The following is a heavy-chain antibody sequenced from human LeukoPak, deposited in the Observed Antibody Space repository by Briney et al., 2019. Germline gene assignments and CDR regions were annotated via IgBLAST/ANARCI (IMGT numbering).Heavy chain of an antibody. CDR3: GRVWGSHY. CDR1: GYNFTVYY. D-gene: IGHD7-27*01. V-gene: IGHV1-2*02. Sequence: GASVRVSCKASGYNFTVYYMHWVRQAPGQGLEWMGWINPNSGGTNYAQKFQGRVNMTRDTSISTAYMELSRLRSDDTAVYYCGRVWGSHYWGQGTLVTVSS. CDR2: INPNSGGT. J-gene: IGHJ4*02.